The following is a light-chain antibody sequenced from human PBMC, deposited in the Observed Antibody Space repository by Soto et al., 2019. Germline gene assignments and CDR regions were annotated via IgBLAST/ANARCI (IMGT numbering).Light chain of an antibody. CDR2: SNN. CDR3: AAWDDSLNAFYV. CDR1: SSNIGSNT. J-gene: IGLJ1*01. Sequence: QSVLTQPPSASGSPGQRVTISCSGSSSNIGSNTVNWYQQLPGTAPQLLIYSNNQRPSGVPDRFSGSKSGTSASLAISGLQSEDEDDYYCAAWDDSLNAFYVFGTGTKLTVL. V-gene: IGLV1-44*01.